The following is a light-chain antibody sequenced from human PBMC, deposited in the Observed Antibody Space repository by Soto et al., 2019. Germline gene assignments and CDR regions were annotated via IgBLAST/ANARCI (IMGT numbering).Light chain of an antibody. CDR3: HQSYSTPLFT. Sequence: DIQMTPSPSSLSASVGDRVTITCRASPSTSTYLHWYQQKPGQAPKLLIYAASSLQSGVPTRFRGVGYWTDGTLSSSSLQPEDFATYYCHQSYSTPLFTFGPGTKVDIK. J-gene: IGKJ3*01. V-gene: IGKV1-39*01. CDR2: AAS. CDR1: PSTSTY.